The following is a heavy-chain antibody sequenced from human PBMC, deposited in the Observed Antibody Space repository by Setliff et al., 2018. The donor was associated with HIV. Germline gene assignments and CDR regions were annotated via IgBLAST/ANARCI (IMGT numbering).Heavy chain of an antibody. Sequence: PSETLSLTCTVSGGSISSHYWSWIRQPPGKGLEWIGYIYYSGSTNYNPSLKSRVTISVDTSKNQFSLTLISVTAADTAVYYCARVFPHPYGNSWFDTWGQGILVTVSS. CDR2: IYYSGST. V-gene: IGHV4-59*11. J-gene: IGHJ5*02. CDR3: ARVFPHPYGNSWFDT. CDR1: GGSISSHY. D-gene: IGHD3-16*01.